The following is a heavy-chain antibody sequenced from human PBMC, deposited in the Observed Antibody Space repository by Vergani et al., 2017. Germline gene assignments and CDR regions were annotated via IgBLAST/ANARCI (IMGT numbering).Heavy chain of an antibody. J-gene: IGHJ6*02. D-gene: IGHD4-17*01. CDR2: IKQDGSEK. V-gene: IGHV3-7*01. CDR3: ARDAHRPTVGPYCYGMDV. CDR1: GFTFSSYW. Sequence: EVQLVESGGGLVQPGGSLRLSCAASGFTFSSYWMSWVRQAPGKGLEWVANIKQDGSEKYYVDSVKGRFTISRDNAKNSLYLQMNSVRAEDTAVYYCARDAHRPTVGPYCYGMDVWGQGTMVTVSS.